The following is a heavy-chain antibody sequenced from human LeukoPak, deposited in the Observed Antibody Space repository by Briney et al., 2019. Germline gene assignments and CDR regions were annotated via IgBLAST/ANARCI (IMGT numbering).Heavy chain of an antibody. J-gene: IGHJ6*03. V-gene: IGHV1-69*13. D-gene: IGHD6-13*01. Sequence: ASVKVSCKASGGTFSSYAISWVRQAPGQGLEWMGGIIPIFGTANYAQKFQGRVTITADESTSTAHMELSSLRSEDTAVYYCARLAAADYYYYYYMDVWGKGTTVTVSS. CDR2: IIPIFGTA. CDR1: GGTFSSYA. CDR3: ARLAAADYYYYYYMDV.